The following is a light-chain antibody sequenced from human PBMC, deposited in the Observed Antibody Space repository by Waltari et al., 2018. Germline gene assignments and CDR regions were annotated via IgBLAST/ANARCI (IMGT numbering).Light chain of an antibody. CDR2: DAS. Sequence: EIVLTQSPAILSLSPGERATLSFRPSQGVTKYLPWYQLKPGQAPRLLIYDASNRATGIPTRFSGSGSGTDFTLTISSLEPDDFAVYFCHLRSNWRYTFGQGTKLEIK. V-gene: IGKV3-11*01. J-gene: IGKJ2*01. CDR1: QGVTKY. CDR3: HLRSNWRYT.